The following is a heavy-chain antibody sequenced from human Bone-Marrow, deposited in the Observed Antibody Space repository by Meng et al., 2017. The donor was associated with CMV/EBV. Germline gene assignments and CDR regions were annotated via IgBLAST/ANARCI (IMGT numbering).Heavy chain of an antibody. Sequence: GESLKISCTGSGYSFTSYWIGWVRQIPGKGLEWMGIIYPGDSDTSYSPSLQGLVTISADNSISTAYLQWSSLKASDTAMYYCARLTLNVVTAMGHYYPGMDVWGQGTTVTVSS. J-gene: IGHJ6*02. CDR1: GYSFTSYW. V-gene: IGHV5-51*01. D-gene: IGHD5-18*01. CDR2: IYPGDSDT. CDR3: ARLTLNVVTAMGHYYPGMDV.